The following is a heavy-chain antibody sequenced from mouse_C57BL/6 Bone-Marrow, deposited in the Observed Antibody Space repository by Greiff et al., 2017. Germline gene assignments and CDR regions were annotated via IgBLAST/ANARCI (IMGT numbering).Heavy chain of an antibody. CDR1: GFSFTSYA. Sequence: QVQLQQSGPGLVAPSQRLSITCTVSGFSFTSYAISWVRQPPGKGLEWLGVIWTGGGTNYNSALKSRLSISKDNSKSQVFLKMNSLQTDDTARYYCARTGYYGSRTVFAYWGQGTLVTVSA. J-gene: IGHJ3*01. D-gene: IGHD1-1*01. CDR3: ARTGYYGSRTVFAY. V-gene: IGHV2-9-1*01. CDR2: IWTGGGT.